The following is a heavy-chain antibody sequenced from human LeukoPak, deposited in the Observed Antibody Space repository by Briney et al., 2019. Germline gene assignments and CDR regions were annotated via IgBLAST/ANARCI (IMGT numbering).Heavy chain of an antibody. Sequence: ASVKVSCKASGYTFTSYDINWVRQATGQGLEWMGWINPNSGGTNYAQKFQGRVTMTRDTSISTAYMELSRLRSDDTAVYYCARWSQTSVAADAFDIWGQGTMVTVSS. D-gene: IGHD6-19*01. V-gene: IGHV1-2*02. CDR1: GYTFTSYD. CDR3: ARWSQTSVAADAFDI. CDR2: INPNSGGT. J-gene: IGHJ3*02.